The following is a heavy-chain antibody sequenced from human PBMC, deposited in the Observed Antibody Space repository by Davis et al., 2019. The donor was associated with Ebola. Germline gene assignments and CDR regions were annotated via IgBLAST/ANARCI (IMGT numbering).Heavy chain of an antibody. V-gene: IGHV4-4*02. J-gene: IGHJ4*02. CDR2: ISHAGTT. D-gene: IGHD1-26*01. CDR3: VRGELRATSFFDY. Sequence: PSETLSLTCAVSGASISWSNWWNWVRQPPGKGLEWIGEISHAGTTTYNPSLKSRVTISVDSSKNHFSLTLNSVTAADTAVYYYVRGELRATSFFDYWGQGALVTVSS. CDR1: GASISWSNW.